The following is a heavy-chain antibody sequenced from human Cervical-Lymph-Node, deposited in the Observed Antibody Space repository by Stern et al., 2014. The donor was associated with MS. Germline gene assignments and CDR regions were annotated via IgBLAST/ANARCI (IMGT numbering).Heavy chain of an antibody. V-gene: IGHV1-69*06. CDR1: GG. D-gene: IGHD3-10*01. CDR3: ARGAGDNWSDP. J-gene: IGHJ5*02. CDR2: ILGHVGTA. Sequence: QVKLVQSGADVKKPGSSVRVSCKAYGGISWLGQAPRQGLQWMGYILGHVGTAHYTQRFKGRLTITANKSTNTTYMELSSLRSDDTAIYYCARGAGDNWSDPWGQGTLVSVSS.